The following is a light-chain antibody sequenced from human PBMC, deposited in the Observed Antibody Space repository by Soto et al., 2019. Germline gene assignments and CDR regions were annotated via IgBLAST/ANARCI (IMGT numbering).Light chain of an antibody. V-gene: IGLV2-14*01. CDR3: SSYTSSSTLV. CDR2: DVS. J-gene: IGLJ2*01. CDR1: SGDVGGYNY. Sequence: QSALTQPASVSGSPGQSITISCTGTSGDVGGYNYVSWYQQHPGKAPKLMIYDVSNRPSGVSNRFSGYKSGNTASLTISGLQAEDEADYYCSSYTSSSTLVFGGGTKVTVL.